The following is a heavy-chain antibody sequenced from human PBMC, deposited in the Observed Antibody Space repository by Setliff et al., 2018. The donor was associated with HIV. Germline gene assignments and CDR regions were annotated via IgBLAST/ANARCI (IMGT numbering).Heavy chain of an antibody. D-gene: IGHD6-19*01. CDR1: GGSISSSSYY. Sequence: PSETLSLTCTVSGGSISSSSYYWGWIRQPPGKGLEWIGSIYYSGGTYYNPSLKSRVTISVDTSKNQFSLKLSSVTAADTSVYYCARSRESSGYYRDYYYYLDVWGKGTTVTVSS. CDR2: IYYSGGT. J-gene: IGHJ6*03. CDR3: ARSRESSGYYRDYYYYLDV. V-gene: IGHV4-39*01.